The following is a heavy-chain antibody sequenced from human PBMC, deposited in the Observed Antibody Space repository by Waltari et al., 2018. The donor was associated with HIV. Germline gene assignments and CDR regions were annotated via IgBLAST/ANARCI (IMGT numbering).Heavy chain of an antibody. CDR2: ISWNGGGI. D-gene: IGHD3-10*01. V-gene: IGHV3-9*01. CDR1: GFTFDDYA. J-gene: IGHJ5*02. CDR3: AKDRSGNYYNPWFDP. Sequence: EVQLVESGGGLVQPGRSLRLSCAASGFTFDDYAMHWPRRVPGKGLEVVAGISWNGGGIGYAESVKGRFTSSRDNAKNSLYLQMNSLRAEDTAMYYCAKDRSGNYYNPWFDPWGQVTLVTVSS.